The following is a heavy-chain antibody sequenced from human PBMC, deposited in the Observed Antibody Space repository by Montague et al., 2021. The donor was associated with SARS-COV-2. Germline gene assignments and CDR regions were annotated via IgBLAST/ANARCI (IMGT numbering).Heavy chain of an antibody. D-gene: IGHD3-22*01. CDR3: ARGGATYYYDTSGYVNAFDT. V-gene: IGHV4-59*01. CDR1: GDSISTYY. J-gene: IGHJ3*02. Sequence: SETLSLTCTVSGDSISTYYWSWIRQPPGKGLEWIGYIYYNGYTNXXPSLKSRVTISVDTSKNQFSLRLSSVTAADTAVYFCARGGATYYYDTSGYVNAFDTWGQGTMFTVSS. CDR2: IYYNGYT.